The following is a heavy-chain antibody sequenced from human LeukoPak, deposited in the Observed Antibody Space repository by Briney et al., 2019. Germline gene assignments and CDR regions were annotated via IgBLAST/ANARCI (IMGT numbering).Heavy chain of an antibody. CDR2: IYGGGST. CDR3: ARGAGVVVIRAFDI. CDR1: GFTVSSNY. D-gene: IGHD3-22*01. Sequence: PGGSLRLSCAASGFTVSSNYMGWVRQAPGKGLEWVSVIYGGGSTYYADSVKGRFTISRDSSKNTLYLQMNRLRAEDTAIYYCARGAGVVVIRAFDIWGQGTMVTVSS. J-gene: IGHJ3*02. V-gene: IGHV3-53*01.